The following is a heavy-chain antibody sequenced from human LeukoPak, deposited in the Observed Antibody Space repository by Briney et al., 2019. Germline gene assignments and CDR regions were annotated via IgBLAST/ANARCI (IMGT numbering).Heavy chain of an antibody. Sequence: GESLKISCKCSGYSFTSYWIGWVRQMPGKGLEWMGIIYPGDSDTRYSPSFQGQVTISADNSIRTAYLQWSSLKASDTAMYYCARLYRSWYGEIDYWGQGTLVTVSS. D-gene: IGHD6-13*01. CDR2: IYPGDSDT. CDR3: ARLYRSWYGEIDY. CDR1: GYSFTSYW. J-gene: IGHJ4*02. V-gene: IGHV5-51*01.